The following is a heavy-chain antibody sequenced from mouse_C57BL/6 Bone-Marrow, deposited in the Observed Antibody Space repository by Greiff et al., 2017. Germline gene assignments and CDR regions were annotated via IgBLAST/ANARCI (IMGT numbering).Heavy chain of an antibody. Sequence: EVKLQESGAELVRPGASVTLSCTASGFNIKDDYMHWVKQRPEQGLEWIGWIDPENGDTEYASKFQGKATITVDTSSNTAYLQLSSLTSADTAVYYCTRIAYWGRGTLVTVSA. CDR2: IDPENGDT. CDR1: GFNIKDDY. CDR3: TRIAY. J-gene: IGHJ3*01. V-gene: IGHV14-4*01.